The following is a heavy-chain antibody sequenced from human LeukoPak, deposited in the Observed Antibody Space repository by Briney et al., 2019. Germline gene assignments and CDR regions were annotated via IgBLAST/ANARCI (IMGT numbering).Heavy chain of an antibody. V-gene: IGHV3-30*18. CDR3: AKDYCGGDCYPDY. CDR2: ISYDGSNK. CDR1: GFTFRSYG. D-gene: IGHD2-21*02. J-gene: IGHJ4*02. Sequence: GGSLRLSCAASGFTFRSYGMHWVRQAPGKGLEWVAVISYDGSNKYYADSVKGRFTISRDNSKNTLYLQMNSLRAEDTPVYYCAKDYCGGDCYPDYWGQGTLVTVSS.